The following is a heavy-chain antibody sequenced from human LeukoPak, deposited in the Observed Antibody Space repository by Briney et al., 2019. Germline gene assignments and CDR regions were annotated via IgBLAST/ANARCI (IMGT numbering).Heavy chain of an antibody. Sequence: GGSLRLSCAASGFTFSSYAMPWVRQAPGKGLEWVAVISYDGSNKYYADSVKGRFTISRDNSKNTLYLQMNSLRAEDTAVYYCARDVEGDYALTAQFDYWGQGTLVTVSS. V-gene: IGHV3-30*04. CDR1: GFTFSSYA. J-gene: IGHJ4*02. D-gene: IGHD4-17*01. CDR3: ARDVEGDYALTAQFDY. CDR2: ISYDGSNK.